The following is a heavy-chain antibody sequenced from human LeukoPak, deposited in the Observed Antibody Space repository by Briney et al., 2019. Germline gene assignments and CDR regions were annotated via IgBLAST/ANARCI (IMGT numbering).Heavy chain of an antibody. CDR1: GGSISSYY. CDR3: ASHYGSGSFYSPFDY. V-gene: IGHV4-59*01. CDR2: IYYSGST. J-gene: IGHJ4*02. D-gene: IGHD3-10*01. Sequence: PSETLSLTCTVSGGSISSYYWSWIRQPPGKGLEWIGYIYYSGSTNYNPSLKSRVTISVKTSKNQFSLKLSSVTAADTAVYYCASHYGSGSFYSPFDYWGQGTLVTVSS.